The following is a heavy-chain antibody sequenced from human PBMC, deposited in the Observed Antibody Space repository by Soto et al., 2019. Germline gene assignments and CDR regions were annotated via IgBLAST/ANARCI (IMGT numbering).Heavy chain of an antibody. CDR3: ARPLSGSYYFDY. CDR1: GGSISSSSYY. V-gene: IGHV4-39*01. CDR2: IYYSGST. J-gene: IGHJ4*02. Sequence: SETLSLACTVSGGSISSSSYYWGWIRQPPGKGLEWIGSIYYSGSTYYNPSLKSRVTISVDTSKNQFSLKLSSVTAADTAVYYCARPLSGSYYFDYWGQGTLVTVSS. D-gene: IGHD1-26*01.